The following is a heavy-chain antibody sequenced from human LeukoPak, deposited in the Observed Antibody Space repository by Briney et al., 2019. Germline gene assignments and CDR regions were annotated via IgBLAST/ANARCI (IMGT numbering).Heavy chain of an antibody. D-gene: IGHD3-10*01. CDR2: IYYSGST. CDR1: GGSISSYY. V-gene: IGHV4-59*08. J-gene: IGHJ4*02. CDR3: ARGGTRGVLMEY. Sequence: KTSETLSLTCTVSGGSISSYYWSWIRQPPGKGLEWIGYIYYSGSTNYNPSLKSRVTISVDTSKNQFSLKLSSVTAADTAVYYCARGGTRGVLMEYWGQGTLVTVSS.